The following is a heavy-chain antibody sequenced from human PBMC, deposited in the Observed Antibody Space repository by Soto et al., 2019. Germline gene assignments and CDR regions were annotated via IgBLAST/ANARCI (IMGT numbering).Heavy chain of an antibody. CDR2: ITHDGSEI. J-gene: IGHJ3*02. V-gene: IGHV3-7*01. CDR1: GFTLRDYW. CDR3: LITTSAFDI. Sequence: EVQLVESGGGLVQPGGSLRLSCAASGFTLRDYWMSWVRQAPGKGLEWVANITHDGSEIYYVDSVEGRFTISGDNAKNSLFLQMNSLRAEDTAVYYCLITTSAFDIWGQGTLVTVSS. D-gene: IGHD4-4*01.